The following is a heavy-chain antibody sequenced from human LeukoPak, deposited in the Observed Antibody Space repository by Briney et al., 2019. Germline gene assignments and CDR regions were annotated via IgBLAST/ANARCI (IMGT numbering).Heavy chain of an antibody. CDR2: IYYSGST. CDR1: GGSISSSSYY. Sequence: SETLSLTCTVSGGSISSSSYYWGWIRQPPGKGLEWIGSIYYSGSTYYNPSLKSRVTISVDTSKNQFSLKLSSVTAADTAVYYCARHPPYYYGSGSYFFDYWGRGTLVTVSS. V-gene: IGHV4-39*01. CDR3: ARHPPYYYGSGSYFFDY. J-gene: IGHJ4*02. D-gene: IGHD3-10*01.